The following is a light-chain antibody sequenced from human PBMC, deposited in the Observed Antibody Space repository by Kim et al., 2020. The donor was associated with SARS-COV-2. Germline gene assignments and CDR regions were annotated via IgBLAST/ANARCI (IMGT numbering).Light chain of an antibody. Sequence: DIQMTQSPSSLSASLGDRVTITCRASQSITSYLNWFQQKPGKAPKVLVYAAASLQRGVPSRFSGRGSGTDFTLTISSLQPEDVATYYCQQTYSTPLTFGGGTKLEIK. CDR2: AAA. CDR1: QSITSY. CDR3: QQTYSTPLT. J-gene: IGKJ4*01. V-gene: IGKV1-39*01.